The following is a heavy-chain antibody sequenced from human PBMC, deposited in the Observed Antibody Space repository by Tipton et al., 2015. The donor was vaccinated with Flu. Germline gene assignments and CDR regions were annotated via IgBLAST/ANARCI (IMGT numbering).Heavy chain of an antibody. CDR2: IYTSGST. CDR3: ARASFYGSGTLHGMDV. J-gene: IGHJ6*02. D-gene: IGHD3-10*01. CDR1: GGSINSYY. Sequence: TLSLTCTVSGGSINSYYWSWIRQSAGKGLEWIGRIYTSGSTNYNPSLKSRVTMSVDTSKNQFSLKLSSVTAADTAVYYCARASFYGSGTLHGMDVWGQGTTVTVSS. V-gene: IGHV4-4*07.